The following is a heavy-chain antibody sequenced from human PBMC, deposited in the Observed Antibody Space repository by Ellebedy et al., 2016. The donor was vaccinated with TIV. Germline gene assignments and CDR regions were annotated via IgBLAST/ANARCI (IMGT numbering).Heavy chain of an antibody. V-gene: IGHV6-1*01. D-gene: IGHD2-15*01. J-gene: IGHJ3*02. CDR2: TYYRSQWNN. CDR1: GDSVSNSSAA. CDR3: VRGGGAFDI. Sequence: SETLSLXCAISGDSVSNSSAAWNWIRQSPSRGPEWLGRTYYRSQWNNDYALSVKSRITINPDTSKNQFSLHLNSMTPEDTAVYYCVRGGGAFDIWGQGTIVTVSS.